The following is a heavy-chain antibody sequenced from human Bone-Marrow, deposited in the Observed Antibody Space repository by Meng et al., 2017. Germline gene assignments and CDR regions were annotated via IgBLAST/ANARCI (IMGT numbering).Heavy chain of an antibody. Sequence: ASVKVSCKASGYTFTGYYMHWVRQAPGQGLEWMGRINPNSGGTNYAQKFQGRVTMTRDTSISTAYMELSRLRSDDTAVYYCARTRLFSVYCSSTSCYTFDPWGQGTLVTVSS. CDR2: INPNSGGT. J-gene: IGHJ5*02. V-gene: IGHV1-2*06. CDR3: ARTRLFSVYCSSTSCYTFDP. CDR1: GYTFTGYY. D-gene: IGHD2-2*02.